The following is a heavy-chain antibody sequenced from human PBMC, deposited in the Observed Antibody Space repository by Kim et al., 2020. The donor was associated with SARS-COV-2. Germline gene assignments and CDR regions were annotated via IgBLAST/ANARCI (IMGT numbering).Heavy chain of an antibody. J-gene: IGHJ4*02. Sequence: GGSLRLSCAASGFTFSSYAMSWVRQAPGKGLEWVSVIYSGGSSTFYADSVKGRFTISRDNSKNTLYLQMNSLRAEDTAVYFCAKLGVAGTFFDYWGQGTLVTVSP. CDR2: IYSGGSST. CDR3: AKLGVAGTFFDY. CDR1: GFTFSSYA. V-gene: IGHV3-23*03. D-gene: IGHD6-19*01.